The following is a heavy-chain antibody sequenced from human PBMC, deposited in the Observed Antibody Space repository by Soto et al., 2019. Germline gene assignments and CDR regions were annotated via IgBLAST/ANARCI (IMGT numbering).Heavy chain of an antibody. CDR1: DSPSRTMP. Sequence: SLDSPVQPLDSPSRTMPCTGSTRLQARGWSGWQLSSDGNNKYYADSVKGRFTISRDNSKNTLYLQMNSLRAEDTAVYYCAKDRDSVLKQLAFHPSLVAGRSYYFDYWGQGTLVTVSS. D-gene: IGHD6-19*01. CDR2: SSDGNNK. CDR3: AKDRDSVLKQLAFHPSLVAGRSYYFDY. V-gene: IGHV3-30*18. J-gene: IGHJ4*02.